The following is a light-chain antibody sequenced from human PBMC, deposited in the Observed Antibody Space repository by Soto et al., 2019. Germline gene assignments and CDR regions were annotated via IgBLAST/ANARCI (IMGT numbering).Light chain of an antibody. CDR1: QSVSSY. CDR3: QQRSNWLIT. CDR2: DAS. Sequence: EIVLTQSASTLSLSTGERATLSCRASQSVSSYLAWYQQKPGQAPRLLIYDASNRATGIPARFSGSGSGTDFTLTISSLEPEDFAVYYCQQRSNWLITFGQGTRLE. V-gene: IGKV3-11*01. J-gene: IGKJ5*01.